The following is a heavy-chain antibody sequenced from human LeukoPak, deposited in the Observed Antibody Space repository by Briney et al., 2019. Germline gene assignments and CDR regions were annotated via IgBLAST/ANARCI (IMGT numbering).Heavy chain of an antibody. D-gene: IGHD4/OR15-4a*01. V-gene: IGHV4-34*01. CDR2: INHSGST. Sequence: PSETLSLTCAVYGGPFSGYYWSWIRQPPGKGLEWIGEINHSGSTHYNPSLKSRVTISVDTSKNQFSLKLSSVTAADTAVYYCARGPDYRAGRADYWGQGTLVTVSS. CDR1: GGPFSGYY. CDR3: ARGPDYRAGRADY. J-gene: IGHJ4*02.